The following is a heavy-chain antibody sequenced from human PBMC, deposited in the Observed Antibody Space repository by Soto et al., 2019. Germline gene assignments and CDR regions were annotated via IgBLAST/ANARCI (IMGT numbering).Heavy chain of an antibody. V-gene: IGHV4-59*01. CDR3: ARAVPAAAYYGMDV. D-gene: IGHD2-2*01. CDR1: GGSISSYY. Sequence: SETLSLTCTVSGGSISSYYWSWIRQPPGKGLEWIGYIYYSGSTNYNPSLKSRVTISVDTSKNQFSLKLSSVTAADTAVYYCARAVPAAAYYGMDVWGQGTTVTVSS. CDR2: IYYSGST. J-gene: IGHJ6*02.